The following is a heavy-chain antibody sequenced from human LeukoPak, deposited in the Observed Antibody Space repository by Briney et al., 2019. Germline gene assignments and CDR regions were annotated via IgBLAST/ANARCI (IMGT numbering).Heavy chain of an antibody. CDR2: ISWNSGSI. V-gene: IGHV3-9*01. D-gene: IGHD3-9*01. J-gene: IGHJ3*02. CDR3: AKTQTLRYFDWLSEIGAFDI. CDR1: GFTFDDYA. Sequence: GRSLRLSCAASGFTFDDYAMHWVRQAPGKGLEWVSGISWNSGSIGYADSVKGRFTISRDNAKDSLYLQMNSLRAEDTALYYCAKTQTLRYFDWLSEIGAFDIWGQGTMVTVSS.